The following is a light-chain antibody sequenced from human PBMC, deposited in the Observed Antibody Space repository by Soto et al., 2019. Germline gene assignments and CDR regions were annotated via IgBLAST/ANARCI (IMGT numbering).Light chain of an antibody. CDR3: QQYNNWLGA. Sequence: EIVMTQSPATLSVSPGERATLSCRASQSVSSNLAWYQQKPGQAPRLLIYGASTRATGIPARFSGSGSGTECTLTISSLQSEDFAVYYCQQYNNWLGAFGQGTKVEIQ. CDR2: GAS. J-gene: IGKJ1*01. CDR1: QSVSSN. V-gene: IGKV3-15*01.